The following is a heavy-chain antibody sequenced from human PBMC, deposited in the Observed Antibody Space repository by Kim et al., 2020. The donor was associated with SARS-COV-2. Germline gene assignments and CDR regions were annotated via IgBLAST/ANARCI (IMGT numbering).Heavy chain of an antibody. J-gene: IGHJ4*02. CDR3: ARAGAAGMGPAY. D-gene: IGHD6-25*01. V-gene: IGHV7-4-1*02. Sequence: ASVKVSCKASGYSFTSKPVNWVLQAPGQGLEWMGWIKTHTGDPTYAQVFTGRFVFSLDTSVNTAYLQINDLQIADTAVYYCARAGAAGMGPAYWGQGTLVTVSS. CDR2: IKTHTGDP. CDR1: GYSFTSKP.